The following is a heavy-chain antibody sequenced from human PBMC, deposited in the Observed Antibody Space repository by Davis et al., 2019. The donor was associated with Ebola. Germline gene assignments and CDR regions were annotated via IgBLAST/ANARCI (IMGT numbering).Heavy chain of an antibody. CDR1: GDSISNYY. J-gene: IGHJ3*02. CDR2: IYYSGST. V-gene: IGHV4-59*01. Sequence: PSETLSLTCTVSGDSISNYYWSWIRQPPGKGVEWIGYIYYSGSTNYNPSLKSRVAISMDRSNNEFSLKLNSVTAADTAVYYCAGSGSGPYYNRGAFDIWGQGTVVTVSS. CDR3: AGSGSGPYYNRGAFDI. D-gene: IGHD3-10*01.